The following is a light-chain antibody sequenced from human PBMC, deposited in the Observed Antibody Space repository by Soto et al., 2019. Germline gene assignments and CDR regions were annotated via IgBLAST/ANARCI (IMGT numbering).Light chain of an antibody. CDR1: QSVSTTY. Sequence: EIVLTQSPGTLSLSPGERATLSCRASQSVSTTYLAWYQQKPGQAPSLLIYGASRRATGIPDRFSGSGSGTDFTLTIRRLEPEDFAVYYCQQYDSSPITFGQGTRLEIK. V-gene: IGKV3-20*01. CDR3: QQYDSSPIT. CDR2: GAS. J-gene: IGKJ5*01.